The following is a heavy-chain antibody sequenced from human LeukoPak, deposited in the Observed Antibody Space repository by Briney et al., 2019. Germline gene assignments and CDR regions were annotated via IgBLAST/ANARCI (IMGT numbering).Heavy chain of an antibody. CDR3: ARDEAADGTNALDV. J-gene: IGHJ3*01. CDR1: GFTFTDYY. CDR2: IYPKSRDT. D-gene: IGHD6-13*01. Sequence: ASVKVSCKASGFTFTDYYMHWVRQAPGQGLEWMGYIYPKSRDTNYEQNFQGRVTMTSDTSMRTVYMELTGLRSDDTAVYYCARDEAADGTNALDVWGQGTMVTVSS. V-gene: IGHV1-2*02.